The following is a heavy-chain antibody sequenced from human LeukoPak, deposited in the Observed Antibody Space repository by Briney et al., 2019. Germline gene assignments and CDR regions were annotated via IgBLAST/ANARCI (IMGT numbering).Heavy chain of an antibody. CDR2: ISAYNGNT. J-gene: IGHJ4*02. D-gene: IGHD2-21*01. CDR1: GYTFTSYG. CDR3: ARSAVDRGILYFDY. V-gene: IGHV1-18*01. Sequence: ASVKVSCKASGYTFTSYGISWVRQAPGQGLEWMGWISAYNGNTNYAQKLQGRVTMTTDTSTSTAYMELRGLRSDDTAVYYCARSAVDRGILYFDYWGQGTLVTVSS.